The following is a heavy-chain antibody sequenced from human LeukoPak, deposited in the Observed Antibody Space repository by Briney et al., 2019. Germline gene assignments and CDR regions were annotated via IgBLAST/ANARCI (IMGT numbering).Heavy chain of an antibody. V-gene: IGHV4-61*02. D-gene: IGHD4-17*01. CDR2: IYTSGST. Sequence: TLSLTCTVSGDSITSGIYYWTWIRQPAGKGLEWIGRIYTSGSTNYNPSLKSRVTISVDKSKNQFSLKLSSVTAADTAVYYCARGRGPVTNFDYWGQGTLVTVSS. CDR1: GDSITSGIYY. J-gene: IGHJ4*02. CDR3: ARGRGPVTNFDY.